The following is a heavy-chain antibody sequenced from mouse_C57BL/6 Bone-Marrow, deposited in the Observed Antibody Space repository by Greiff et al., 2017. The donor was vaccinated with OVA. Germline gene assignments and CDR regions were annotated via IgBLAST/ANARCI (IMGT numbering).Heavy chain of an antibody. CDR2: IDPSDSYT. Sequence: QVQLQQPGAELVRPGTSVKLSCKASGYTFTSYWMHWVKQRPGQGLEWIGVIDPSDSYTNYNQKFKGKATLTVDTSSSTAYMQLSSLTSEDTAVYYCARYDYVLFDYWGQGTTLTVSS. CDR1: GYTFTSYW. V-gene: IGHV1-59*01. J-gene: IGHJ2*01. CDR3: ARYDYVLFDY. D-gene: IGHD2-4*01.